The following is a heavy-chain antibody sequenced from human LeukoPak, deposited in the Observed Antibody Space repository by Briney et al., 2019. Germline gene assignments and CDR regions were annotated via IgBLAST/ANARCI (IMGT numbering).Heavy chain of an antibody. CDR3: ARGHRITAAGMFPYYMDV. J-gene: IGHJ6*03. CDR1: GASISSYY. D-gene: IGHD6-13*01. Sequence: SETLSLTCNVSGASISSYYWTWIRQPPGKGLEWIGYIYSLGGTNYNPSLKSRVTMSVDTSKNHFSLRLSSVTAADTAVYYCARGHRITAAGMFPYYMDVWGKGTTVTVSS. V-gene: IGHV4-59*01. CDR2: IYSLGGT.